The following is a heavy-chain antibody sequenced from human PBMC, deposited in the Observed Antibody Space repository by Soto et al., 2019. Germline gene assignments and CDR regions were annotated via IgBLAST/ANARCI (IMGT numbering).Heavy chain of an antibody. CDR3: ANCTVDTIVTNGWCNWLDP. J-gene: IGHJ5*02. Sequence: EVQLLESGGGLVQPGGALRHSCAASGFTFSSSAMSWVRQAPGKGLEWVSAIRGTNGNTHYAESVKGRLTISRDNSKNTLCLQMNFLRAEDTAVYYCANCTVDTIVTNGWCNWLDPWGQGTLVIVSS. D-gene: IGHD5-12*01. V-gene: IGHV3-23*01. CDR1: GFTFSSSA. CDR2: IRGTNGNT.